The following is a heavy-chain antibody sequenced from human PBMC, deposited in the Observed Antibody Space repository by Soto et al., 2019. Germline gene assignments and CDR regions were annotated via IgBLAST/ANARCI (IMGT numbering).Heavy chain of an antibody. V-gene: IGHV5-51*01. CDR2: VFPRDSDT. CDR1: GYNFNNYW. D-gene: IGHD3-10*01. J-gene: IGHJ6*02. CDR3: ARRFGELAGFYYYYGMDV. Sequence: PGESLKISCTGSGYNFNNYWIAWVRQMPGKGLEWMGIVFPRDSDTRYSPSFEGLVTISVDKSISTAYLQWSRLQASDTAMYYCARRFGELAGFYYYYGMDVWGQGTTVTVSS.